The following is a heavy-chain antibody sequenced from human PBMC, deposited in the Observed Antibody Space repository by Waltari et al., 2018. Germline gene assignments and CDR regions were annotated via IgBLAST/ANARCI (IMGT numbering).Heavy chain of an antibody. CDR1: GGSISGYY. D-gene: IGHD6-25*01. J-gene: IGHJ4*02. CDR3: ARDVSATR. Sequence: QVQLQESGPGLVKPSETLSLTCTVSGGSISGYYWSWIRQPAGKGLEWIGRIHTNGNPNYNSSLKSRVTMSLDTSKNQFSLNLSSVTAADTAVYYCARDVSATRWGQGTLVTVSS. V-gene: IGHV4-4*07. CDR2: IHTNGNP.